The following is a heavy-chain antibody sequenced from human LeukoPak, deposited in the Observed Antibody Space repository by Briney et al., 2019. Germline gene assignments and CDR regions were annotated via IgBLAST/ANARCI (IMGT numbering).Heavy chain of an antibody. CDR3: VRGAYSSSWLNFDY. D-gene: IGHD6-13*01. CDR1: GFTFSSYS. J-gene: IGHJ4*02. V-gene: IGHV3-21*01. CDR2: ISSSSSYI. Sequence: GGSLSLSCAASGFTFSSYSMNWVRQAPGKGLEWVSSISSSSSYIYYADSVKGRFTISRDNAKSSLYLQMNSLRAEDTAVYYCVRGAYSSSWLNFDYWGQGTLVTVSS.